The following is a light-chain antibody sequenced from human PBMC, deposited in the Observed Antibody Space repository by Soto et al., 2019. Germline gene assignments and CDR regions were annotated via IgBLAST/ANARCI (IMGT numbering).Light chain of an antibody. CDR1: QSVSSNY. J-gene: IGKJ5*01. CDR3: QHYGNSPIT. V-gene: IGKV3-20*01. Sequence: EIVFTQSPRTLSLSPGERATLSCSASQSVSSNYLAWYQQTPGQAPRLLIYGASSRATGIPDRFSGSGSGTDFSLTISRLEPEDFAVYYCQHYGNSPITFGQGTRLEIK. CDR2: GAS.